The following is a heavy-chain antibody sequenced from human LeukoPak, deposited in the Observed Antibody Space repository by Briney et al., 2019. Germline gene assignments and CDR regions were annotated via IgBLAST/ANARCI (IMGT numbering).Heavy chain of an antibody. D-gene: IGHD3-10*01. Sequence: SETLSLTCIVSGGSISTNTYYWGWIRLPPGKGLERIAEIHHRGTTYYNPSLRSRVTISVDTSKNQFSLRLTSVTAADTAVYYCARVTYNGYQHFDYWGQGNLVTVS. J-gene: IGHJ4*02. CDR2: IHHRGTT. CDR3: ARVTYNGYQHFDY. CDR1: GGSISTNTYY. V-gene: IGHV4-39*07.